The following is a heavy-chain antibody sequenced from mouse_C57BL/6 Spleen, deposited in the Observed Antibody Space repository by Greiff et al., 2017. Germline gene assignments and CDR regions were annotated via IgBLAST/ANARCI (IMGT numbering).Heavy chain of an antibody. CDR1: GYAFSSSW. CDR3: ARPLTDWYFDV. J-gene: IGHJ1*03. D-gene: IGHD4-1*01. V-gene: IGHV1-82*01. Sequence: QVQLQQSGPELVKPGASVKISCKASGYAFSSSWMNWVKQRPGKGLEWIGRIYPGDGDTNYNGKFKGKATLTADKSSSTAYMQLSSLTSEDSAVYFCARPLTDWYFDVWGTGTTVTVSS. CDR2: IYPGDGDT.